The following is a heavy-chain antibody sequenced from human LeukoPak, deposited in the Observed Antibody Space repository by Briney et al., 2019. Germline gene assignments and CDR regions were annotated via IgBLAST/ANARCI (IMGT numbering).Heavy chain of an antibody. V-gene: IGHV3-30*02. D-gene: IGHD3-16*01. J-gene: IGHJ4*02. Sequence: GGSLRLSCAASGFIFSTYGMYSVRPAPGTGLGWVAFIRHDGSIKNYADSVKGRSTISRDNSKNTLYLQMNSLRAEDTAVYYCAKDSLADIDYWGQGTLVTVSS. CDR2: IRHDGSIK. CDR3: AKDSLADIDY. CDR1: GFIFSTYG.